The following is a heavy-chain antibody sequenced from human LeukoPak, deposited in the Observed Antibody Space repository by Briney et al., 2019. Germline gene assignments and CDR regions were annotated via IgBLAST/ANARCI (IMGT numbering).Heavy chain of an antibody. Sequence: GGSLRLSCAAAGFNFRIYGMHWVRQAPGKGLEWVAVAYDDGSNQYYADSMKGRFTISKDISKNTLYVQMNSLRAEDTAVYYCATGSGYYYDHWGQGTLVTVSS. CDR1: GFNFRIYG. CDR3: ATGSGYYYDH. V-gene: IGHV3-33*01. J-gene: IGHJ4*02. CDR2: AYDDGSNQ. D-gene: IGHD3-22*01.